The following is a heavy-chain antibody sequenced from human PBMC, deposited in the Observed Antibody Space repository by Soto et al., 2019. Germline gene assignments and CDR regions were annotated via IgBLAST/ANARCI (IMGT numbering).Heavy chain of an antibody. CDR3: ARGGCSGGSCPPMDV. CDR2: INPNSGGT. J-gene: IGHJ6*04. V-gene: IGHV1-2*04. CDR1: GYTFTGYY. D-gene: IGHD2-15*01. Sequence: ASVKVSCKASGYTFTGYYMHWVRQAPRQGLEWMGWINPNSGGTNYAQKFQGWVTMTRDTSISTAYMELSRLRSDDTAVYYCARGGCSGGSCPPMDVWGKGTTVTVSS.